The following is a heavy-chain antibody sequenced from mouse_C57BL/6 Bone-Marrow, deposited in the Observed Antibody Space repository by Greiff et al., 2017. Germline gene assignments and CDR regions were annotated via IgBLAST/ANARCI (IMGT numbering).Heavy chain of an antibody. CDR1: GFTFSSYA. J-gene: IGHJ1*03. V-gene: IGHV5-4*01. CDR2: ISDGGSYT. D-gene: IGHD1-1*01. CDR3: ARGFTTVVAWDFDV. Sequence: EVQGVESGGGLVKPGGSLKLSCAASGFTFSSYAMSWVRQTPEKRLEWVATISDGGSYTYYPDNVKGRFTISRDNAKNNLYLQMSHLKSEDTAMYYCARGFTTVVAWDFDVWGTGTTVTVSS.